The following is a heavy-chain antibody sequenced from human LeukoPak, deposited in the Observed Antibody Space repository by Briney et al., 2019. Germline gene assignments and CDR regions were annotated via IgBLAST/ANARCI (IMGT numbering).Heavy chain of an antibody. CDR1: GFIFTNYY. J-gene: IGHJ6*02. Sequence: ASVKVSCKASGFIFTNYYMHWVRQAPGQVLEWMGFIDPRGGTRSYAQNFQGRVTMTWDTSASTVYMELSSLRSEDTAVYYCARGGYSYGGSSYYYYGMDVWGQWTTVTVSS. V-gene: IGHV1-46*01. CDR2: IDPRGGTR. CDR3: ARGGYSYGGSSYYYYGMDV. D-gene: IGHD5-18*01.